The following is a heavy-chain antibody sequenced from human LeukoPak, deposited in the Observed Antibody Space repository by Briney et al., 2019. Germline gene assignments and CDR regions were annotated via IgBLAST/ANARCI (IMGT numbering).Heavy chain of an antibody. D-gene: IGHD1-26*01. CDR3: ARDSGSDYGY. J-gene: IGHJ4*02. V-gene: IGHV3-7*01. CDR2: IKQDGSEK. CDR1: GFTFSSYW. Sequence: GGSRRLSCAASGFTFSSYWMSWVRQAPGKGLEWVANIKQDGSEKYYVDSVKGRCTISRENAKNSLYLQMNSLRADATAAYYFARDSGSDYGYWGQGTLVTVSS.